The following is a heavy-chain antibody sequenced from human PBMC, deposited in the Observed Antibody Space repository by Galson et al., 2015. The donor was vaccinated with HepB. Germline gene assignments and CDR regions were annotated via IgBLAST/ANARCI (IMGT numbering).Heavy chain of an antibody. Sequence: SVKVSCKASGDTSTQYGMNWVRQAPGQGLEWMGWIDTNTGNPTYAQGFRGRFVFSWDTFVNTAYLEISSLKPEDSAIYFCARGFYSGYVFYYGMDVWGQGTTVTVSS. J-gene: IGHJ6*02. CDR3: ARGFYSGYVFYYGMDV. D-gene: IGHD5-12*01. V-gene: IGHV7-4-1*02. CDR1: GDTSTQYG. CDR2: IDTNTGNP.